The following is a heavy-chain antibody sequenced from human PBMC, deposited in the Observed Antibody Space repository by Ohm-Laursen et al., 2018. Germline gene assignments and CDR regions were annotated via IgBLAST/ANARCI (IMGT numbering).Heavy chain of an antibody. D-gene: IGHD3-22*01. CDR3: TRARPYYESSGYASDI. Sequence: SDTLSLTCTVSGGSMSDYYWSWIRQPAGKGLEWIGRIYSSGSTDYSPSLKSRVTMSVDTSKGQFSLKLSSVTAADTAVYYCTRARPYYESSGYASDIWGQGTMVTVSS. CDR2: IYSSGST. V-gene: IGHV4-4*07. CDR1: GGSMSDYY. J-gene: IGHJ3*02.